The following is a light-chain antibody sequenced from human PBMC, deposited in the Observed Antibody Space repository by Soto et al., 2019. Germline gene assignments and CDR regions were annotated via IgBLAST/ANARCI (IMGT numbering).Light chain of an antibody. CDR3: CSYAGSSTPWV. V-gene: IGLV2-23*01. CDR2: EGS. CDR1: SSDVGSYNL. Sequence: QSALTQPASVSGSPGQSITISCTGTSSDVGSYNLVSWYQQHPGKAPKLMIYEGSKRPSGVSNRFSGSKSGNTASLTISGLQAEDEVDYYCCSYAGSSTPWVFGGGTQLTVL. J-gene: IGLJ3*02.